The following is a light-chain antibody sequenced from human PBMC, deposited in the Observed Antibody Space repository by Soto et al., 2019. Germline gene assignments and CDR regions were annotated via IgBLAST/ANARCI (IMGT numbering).Light chain of an antibody. CDR2: GAS. J-gene: IGKJ1*01. V-gene: IGKV3-20*01. CDR1: QTVSSDF. CDR3: QQYGSSPQT. Sequence: EIVLTQSPGTLSLSPGERATLSCRASQTVSSDFLAWYQQKPGQAPRLLIYGASHRVTGIPDRYSGSGSGTDFTLTISRLEPEDFVVYYCQQYGSSPQTFGQGTQ.